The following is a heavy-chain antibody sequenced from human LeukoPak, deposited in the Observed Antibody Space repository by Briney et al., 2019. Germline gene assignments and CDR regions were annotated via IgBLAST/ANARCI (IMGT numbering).Heavy chain of an antibody. CDR2: INPDGSWT. D-gene: IGHD2-21*02. CDR3: ARYEQRPGVTASDP. CDR1: GXTFNSYW. Sequence: PGGSLRLSCAASGXTFNSYWMVWFRQAPGKGLVWVSCINPDGSWTLHADSVKGRFAISRDYARNTLYLQMNSLGVEDTAMYYCARYEQRPGVTASDPWSQGTLVTVSS. J-gene: IGHJ5*02. V-gene: IGHV3-74*01.